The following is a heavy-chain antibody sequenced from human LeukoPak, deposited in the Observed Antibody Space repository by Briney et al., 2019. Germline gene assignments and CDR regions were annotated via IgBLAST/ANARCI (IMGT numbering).Heavy chain of an antibody. Sequence: GGSLRLSCAASGFTFSSYGMHWVRQAPGKGLEWVAVIWYDGSNKYYADSVKGRFTISRDNSKNTLYLQMNSLRAEDTAVYYCAREGPVAPSSGWTRRPFDYWGQGTLVTVSS. D-gene: IGHD6-19*01. CDR3: AREGPVAPSSGWTRRPFDY. V-gene: IGHV3-33*01. J-gene: IGHJ4*02. CDR1: GFTFSSYG. CDR2: IWYDGSNK.